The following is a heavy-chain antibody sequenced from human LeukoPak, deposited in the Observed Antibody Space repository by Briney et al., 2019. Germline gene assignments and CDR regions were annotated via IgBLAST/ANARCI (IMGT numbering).Heavy chain of an antibody. V-gene: IGHV3-74*01. CDR2: IDDNGAGT. D-gene: IGHD5-12*01. J-gene: IGHJ5*02. CDR1: GFPFSGYW. CDR3: ARRASGYDA. Sequence: PGGSLRLSRAASGFPFSGYWMHWVRQAPGKGLVWVSRIDDNGAGTTYADSVKGRFTISRDNAKNTLYLQMNSLRVEGTAVYYCARRASGYDAWGQGTLVTVPS.